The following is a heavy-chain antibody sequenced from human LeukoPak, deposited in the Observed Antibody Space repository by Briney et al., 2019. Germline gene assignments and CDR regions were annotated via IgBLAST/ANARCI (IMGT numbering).Heavy chain of an antibody. V-gene: IGHV1-69*13. CDR2: IIPIFGTA. CDR1: GGTFSSYA. Sequence: GASVKVSCKSSGGTFSSYAISWVRQPPGQGLEWMGGIIPIFGTANYAQKFQGRVTITADESTSTAYMELSSLRSEDTAVYYCARDRAGAAAIFHYYGMDVWGKGTTVTVSS. J-gene: IGHJ6*04. CDR3: ARDRAGAAAIFHYYGMDV. D-gene: IGHD2-2*01.